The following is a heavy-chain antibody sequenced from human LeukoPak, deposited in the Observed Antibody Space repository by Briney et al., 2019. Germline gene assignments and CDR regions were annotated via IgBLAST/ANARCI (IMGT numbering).Heavy chain of an antibody. V-gene: IGHV3-21*01. Sequence: GGSLRLSCAASGFTFSSYNMNWVRQAPGKGLEWVSSISSSSSYIYYAGSVKGRFTISRDNAKNSLYLQMNSLRAEDTAVYYCARNYDFWSGYSTYYFDYWGQGTLVTVSS. CDR1: GFTFSSYN. D-gene: IGHD3-3*01. J-gene: IGHJ4*02. CDR3: ARNYDFWSGYSTYYFDY. CDR2: ISSSSSYI.